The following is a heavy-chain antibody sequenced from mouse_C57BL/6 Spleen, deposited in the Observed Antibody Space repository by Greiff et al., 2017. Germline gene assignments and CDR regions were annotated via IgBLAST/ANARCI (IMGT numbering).Heavy chain of an antibody. V-gene: IGHV14-1*01. CDR1: GFNIKDYY. D-gene: IGHD2-1*01. Sequence: VQLQQSGAELVRPGASVKLSCTASGFNIKDYYMHWVKQRPEKGLEWIGRIDPEDGDTEYAPKFQGKATMTADTSSNTAYLQLSSRTSEDTADYCFTTGYGNYRFAYWGQGTLVTVSA. J-gene: IGHJ3*01. CDR3: TTGYGNYRFAY. CDR2: IDPEDGDT.